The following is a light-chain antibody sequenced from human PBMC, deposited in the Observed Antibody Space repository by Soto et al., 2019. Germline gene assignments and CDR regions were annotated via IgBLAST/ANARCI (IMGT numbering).Light chain of an antibody. J-gene: IGKJ1*01. CDR2: YTS. CDR3: QQYNKWPIT. V-gene: IGKV3-15*01. CDR1: QSVSSD. Sequence: EIVMTQSPATLSVSPGESATLSCRASQSVSSDLAWYQQKPGQAPRLLIYYTSTRATGFPARFSGGGSGTEFTLTITSLHSEPSAFYSCQQYNKWPITFGQGTKV.